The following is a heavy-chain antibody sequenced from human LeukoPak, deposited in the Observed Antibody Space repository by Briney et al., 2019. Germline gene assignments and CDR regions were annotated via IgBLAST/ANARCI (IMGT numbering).Heavy chain of an antibody. D-gene: IGHD3-3*01. CDR1: GGSFSGYY. Sequence: SETLSLTCAVYGGSFSGYYWTWIRQPPGKGLEWIGEVNPSGSTNYNPSLKSRVTISVDTSKNQFSLKLSSVTAADTAVYYCARSYDTNFDYWGQGTLVTVSS. V-gene: IGHV4-34*01. CDR2: VNPSGST. J-gene: IGHJ4*02. CDR3: ARSYDTNFDY.